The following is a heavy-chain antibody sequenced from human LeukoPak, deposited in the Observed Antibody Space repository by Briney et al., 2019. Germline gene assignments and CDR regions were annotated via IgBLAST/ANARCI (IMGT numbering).Heavy chain of an antibody. V-gene: IGHV4-4*07. CDR3: ARHARIAAAVTDAFDI. Sequence: ASETLSLTCTVSGGSISSYYWSWIRQPAGKGLEWIGRIYTSGSTNYNPSLKSRVTMSVDTSKNQFSLKLSSVTAADTAVYYCARHARIAAAVTDAFDIWGQGTMVTLSS. J-gene: IGHJ3*02. D-gene: IGHD6-13*01. CDR2: IYTSGST. CDR1: GGSISSYY.